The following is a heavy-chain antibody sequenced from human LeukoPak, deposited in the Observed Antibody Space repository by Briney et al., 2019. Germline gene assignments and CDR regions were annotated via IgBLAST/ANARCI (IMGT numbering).Heavy chain of an antibody. CDR2: IWYDGSTK. Sequence: PGRSLRLSCAASGFTFSSYGMHWVRQAPGKGLEWVAVIWYDGSTKYYADSVKGRFTFSRNNSKNTLNLQMDSLTAEDTDFYYWARYPFPHYIGSGSYVGHWGQGTLVTVSS. J-gene: IGHJ4*02. D-gene: IGHD3-10*01. CDR3: ARYPFPHYIGSGSYVGH. CDR1: GFTFSSYG. V-gene: IGHV3-33*01.